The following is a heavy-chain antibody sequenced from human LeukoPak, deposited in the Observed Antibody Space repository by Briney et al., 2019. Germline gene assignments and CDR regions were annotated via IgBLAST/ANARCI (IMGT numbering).Heavy chain of an antibody. D-gene: IGHD4-17*01. J-gene: IGHJ3*02. V-gene: IGHV4-39*07. CDR1: GGSISSSSYY. Sequence: PSETLSLTCTVSGGSISSSSYYWGWIRQPPGKGLEWIGSIYYSGSTNYNPSLKSRVTISVDTSKNHFSLKLSSVTAADTAVYYCARDPDYGDYNDPPDAFDIWAKGQWSPSLQ. CDR2: IYYSGST. CDR3: ARDPDYGDYNDPPDAFDI.